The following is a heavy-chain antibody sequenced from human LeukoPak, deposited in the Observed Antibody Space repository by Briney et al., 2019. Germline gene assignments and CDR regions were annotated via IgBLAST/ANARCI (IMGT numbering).Heavy chain of an antibody. CDR3: AKDSRSSIAARHFDY. V-gene: IGHV3-30*02. CDR2: IRYDGSNK. D-gene: IGHD6-6*01. Sequence: GGSLRLSCAASGFTFSSYGMHWVRQAPGKGLEWVAFIRYDGSNKYYADSVKGRFTISRDNSKNTLYLQMNSLRAEDTAVYYCAKDSRSSIAARHFDYWGQGTLVTVSS. CDR1: GFTFSSYG. J-gene: IGHJ4*02.